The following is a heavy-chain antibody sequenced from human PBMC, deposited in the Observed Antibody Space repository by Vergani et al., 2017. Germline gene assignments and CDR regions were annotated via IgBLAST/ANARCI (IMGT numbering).Heavy chain of an antibody. J-gene: IGHJ4*02. V-gene: IGHV1-2*02. Sequence: QVQLVQSGAEVKKPGASVKVSCKASGYTFTGYYMHWVRQAPGQGLEWMGWINPNSGGTNYAQKFQGRVTMTRDTSISTAYMELSRLRSDDTAVYYCARDRPIQLWSNTPYYFDYWGQGTLVTVSS. CDR2: INPNSGGT. CDR1: GYTFTGYY. D-gene: IGHD5-18*01. CDR3: ARDRPIQLWSNTPYYFDY.